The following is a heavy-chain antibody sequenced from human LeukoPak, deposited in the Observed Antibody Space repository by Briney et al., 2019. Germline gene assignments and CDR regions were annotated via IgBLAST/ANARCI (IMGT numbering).Heavy chain of an antibody. CDR3: ARSAIDV. V-gene: IGHV4-34*01. CDR2: INNSGTT. Sequence: SETLSLTCAVYGGSFSGYYWSWIRQPPGKGLEWIGEINNSGTTNYNPSLKSRVTLSIDPSKNQFSLKLRSVTAADTAVYYCARSAIDVWGKGTTVTVSS. CDR1: GGSFSGYY. J-gene: IGHJ6*03.